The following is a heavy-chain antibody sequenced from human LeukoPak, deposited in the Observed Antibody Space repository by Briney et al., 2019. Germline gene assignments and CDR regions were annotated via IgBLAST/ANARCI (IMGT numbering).Heavy chain of an antibody. CDR2: INHSRGT. Sequence: SEALSLTCSVYGGSITAYYWSWIRQPPGKGLEWIGEINHSRGTKYNPSLESRVTILLDASKNEFSLNLNSVTAADTAVYYCAREDYYFDSWGQGTLVTVSS. CDR3: AREDYYFDS. V-gene: IGHV4-34*01. J-gene: IGHJ4*02. CDR1: GGSITAYY.